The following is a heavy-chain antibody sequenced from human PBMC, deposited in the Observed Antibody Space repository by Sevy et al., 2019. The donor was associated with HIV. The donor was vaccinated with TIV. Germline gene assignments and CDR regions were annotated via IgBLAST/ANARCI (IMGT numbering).Heavy chain of an antibody. CDR2: IKSKTDGGTT. J-gene: IGHJ6*02. CDR1: GFTFSNAW. D-gene: IGHD4-17*01. V-gene: IGHV3-15*01. CDR3: TTGTVPPYYYYGMDV. Sequence: GGSLRLSCAASGFTFSNAWMSWVRQAPGKGLEWVGRIKSKTDGGTTDYAAPVKGRFTISRDDSKNTLYLQMNSLKTEDTAVYYCTTGTVPPYYYYGMDVWGQGTTVTVSS.